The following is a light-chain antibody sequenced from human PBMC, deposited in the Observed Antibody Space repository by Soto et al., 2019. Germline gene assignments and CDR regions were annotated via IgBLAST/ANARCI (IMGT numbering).Light chain of an antibody. J-gene: IGKJ1*01. CDR3: QQSDSSLWT. CDR1: QYVSSSY. V-gene: IGKV3-20*01. CDR2: GAS. Sequence: EIVLTQSPGTLSLSPWERSTLSCRASQYVSSSYLAWYQQKPGQAPRLLIYGASSRATGIPARFSGSGSGTDFTLTISRLEPEDFAVYYCQQSDSSLWTFGQGTKVDIK.